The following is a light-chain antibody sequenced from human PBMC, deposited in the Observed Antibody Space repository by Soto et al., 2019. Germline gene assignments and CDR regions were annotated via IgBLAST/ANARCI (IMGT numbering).Light chain of an antibody. CDR3: QHYGSAPWT. J-gene: IGKJ1*01. CDR1: QNIANDY. CDR2: DAA. Sequence: EVVLTQSPGTLSLSPGARATLSCRASQNIANDYLTWYQQKPGQATRVLIYDAATRATGIPDRVSGSGSGTDFTLTISRLEPEDFAMYYCQHYGSAPWTFGLGTKVEI. V-gene: IGKV3-20*01.